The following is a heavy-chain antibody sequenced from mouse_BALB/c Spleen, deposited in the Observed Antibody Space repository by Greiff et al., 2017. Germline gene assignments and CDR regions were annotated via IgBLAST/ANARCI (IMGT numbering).Heavy chain of an antibody. D-gene: IGHD3-2*02. CDR1: GYTFTDYY. CDR3: ARSGPVWFAY. V-gene: IGHV1-84*02. J-gene: IGHJ3*01. CDR2: IYPGSGNT. Sequence: VQRVESGPELVKPGASVKISCKASGYTFTDYYINWVKQKPGQGLEWIGWIYPGSGNTKYNEKFKGKATLTVDTSSSTAYMQLSSLTSEDTAVYFCARSGPVWFAYWGQGTLVTVSA.